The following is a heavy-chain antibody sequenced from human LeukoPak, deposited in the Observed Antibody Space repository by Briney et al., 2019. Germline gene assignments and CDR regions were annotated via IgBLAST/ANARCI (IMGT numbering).Heavy chain of an antibody. CDR1: GYTFTGYH. D-gene: IGHD2-2*01. V-gene: IGHV1-2*06. J-gene: IGHJ4*02. CDR2: INPNSGDT. Sequence: GASVKVSCKASGYTFTGYHLHWGRQAPGQWLEWMGRINPNSGDTNYAQKFQGRVTMTRDTSISTAYVELSRLRSDDTAVYYCARDYCSSTSCLFDYWGQGTLVTVSS. CDR3: ARDYCSSTSCLFDY.